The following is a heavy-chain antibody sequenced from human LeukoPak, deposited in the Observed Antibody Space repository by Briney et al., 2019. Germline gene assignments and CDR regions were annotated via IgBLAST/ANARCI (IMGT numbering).Heavy chain of an antibody. J-gene: IGHJ4*02. CDR1: GYTFTGYY. CDR2: INPSGGST. V-gene: IGHV1-46*01. D-gene: IGHD2-8*01. Sequence: ASVKSSCKASGYTFTGYYMHWVRQAPGQGLEWMGIINPSGGSTSYAQKFQGRVTMTRDTSTSTVYMELSSLRSEDTAVYYCASFHCTNGVCYNDYWGQGTLDTVSS. CDR3: ASFHCTNGVCYNDY.